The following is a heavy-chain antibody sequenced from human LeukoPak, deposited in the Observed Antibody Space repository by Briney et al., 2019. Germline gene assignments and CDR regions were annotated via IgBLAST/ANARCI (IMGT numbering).Heavy chain of an antibody. J-gene: IGHJ4*02. CDR3: AGPSWFGEYANDY. CDR2: IYYSGST. D-gene: IGHD3-10*01. CDR1: GGSISSSSYY. Sequence: PSETLSLTCTVSGGSISSSSYYWGWIRQPPGKGLEWIGSIYYSGSTYYNPSLKSRVTMSVDTSKNQFSLKLSSVTAADTAVYYCAGPSWFGEYANDYWGQGTLVTVSS. V-gene: IGHV4-39*01.